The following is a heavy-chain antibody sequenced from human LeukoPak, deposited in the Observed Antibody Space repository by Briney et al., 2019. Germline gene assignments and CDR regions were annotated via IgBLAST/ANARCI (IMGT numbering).Heavy chain of an antibody. CDR1: GFTFNTYG. Sequence: QPGGSLRLSCATSGFTFNTYGVHWVRQAPGKGLVWVSRINFDGITTTYADSVKGRFTISRDNAKNTLYLQMNSLRAEDTAVYYCARDYFWSGYGAFDLWGQGTLVTVSS. J-gene: IGHJ4*02. D-gene: IGHD3-3*01. V-gene: IGHV3-74*01. CDR2: INFDGITT. CDR3: ARDYFWSGYGAFDL.